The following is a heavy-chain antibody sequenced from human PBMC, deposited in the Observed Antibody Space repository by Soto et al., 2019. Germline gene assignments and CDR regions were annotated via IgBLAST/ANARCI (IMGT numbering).Heavy chain of an antibody. J-gene: IGHJ4*02. CDR3: AKDWAARTDYYFDY. CDR2: ISWNSGSI. D-gene: IGHD6-25*01. CDR1: GFTFDDYA. V-gene: IGHV3-9*01. Sequence: EVQLVESGGGLVQPGRSLRLSCAASGFTFDDYAMHWVRQAPGKGLEWVSGISWNSGSIGYADSVKGRFTISRDNAKNSLYMQMNSLRAEDTALYYCAKDWAARTDYYFDYWGQGTLVTVSS.